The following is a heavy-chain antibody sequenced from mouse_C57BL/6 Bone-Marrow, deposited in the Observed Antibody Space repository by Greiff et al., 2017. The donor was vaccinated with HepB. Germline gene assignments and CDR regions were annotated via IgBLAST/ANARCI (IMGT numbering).Heavy chain of an antibody. V-gene: IGHV2-9*01. CDR2: IWGGGST. J-gene: IGHJ1*03. D-gene: IGHD1-1*01. CDR3: AKQGDYYGSSYSSYWYFDV. CDR1: GFSFTSYG. Sequence: VQVVESGPGLVAPSQSLSITCTVSGFSFTSYGVDWVRQPPGKGLEWLGVIWGGGSTNYNSALMSRLSISKDNSKSQVFLKMNSLQTDDTAMYYCAKQGDYYGSSYSSYWYFDVWGTGTTVTVSS.